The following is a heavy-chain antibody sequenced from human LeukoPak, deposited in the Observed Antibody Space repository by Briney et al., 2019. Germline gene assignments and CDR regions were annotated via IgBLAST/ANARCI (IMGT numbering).Heavy chain of an antibody. CDR2: ISGSGGST. V-gene: IGHV3-23*01. J-gene: IGHJ4*02. Sequence: PGGSLRLSCAASGLTFSRYDMSWVRQAPGKGLEWVSAISGSGGSTYYADSVKGRFTISRDNYMNTMYLQVSSLRAEDTAVYYCARDTYYDSTGYYFGLVDYWGQGTLVTVSS. CDR3: ARDTYYDSTGYYFGLVDY. CDR1: GLTFSRYD. D-gene: IGHD3-22*01.